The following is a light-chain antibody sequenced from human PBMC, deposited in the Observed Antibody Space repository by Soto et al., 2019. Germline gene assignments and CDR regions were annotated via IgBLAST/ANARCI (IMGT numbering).Light chain of an antibody. J-gene: IGLJ1*01. CDR2: EGS. Sequence: QSVLTQPASVSGCRGQSITISCTGTSSDVGRYNLVSWYQQHPTKAPKLIIYEGSKRPSGVSNRFSGSKSGNTACLTIPGLQAEDEADYYCSSYSSSNTLYDFGSGTKVTVL. V-gene: IGLV2-14*02. CDR3: SSYSSSNTLYD. CDR1: SSDVGRYNL.